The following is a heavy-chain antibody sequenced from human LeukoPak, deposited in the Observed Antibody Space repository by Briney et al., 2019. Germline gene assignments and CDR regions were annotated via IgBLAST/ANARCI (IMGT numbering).Heavy chain of an antibody. J-gene: IGHJ4*02. D-gene: IGHD6-13*01. V-gene: IGHV3-21*01. Sequence: GGSLRLSCAASGFTFSSYAMNWVRQAPGKGLEWVSAISSSSSYIYYTDSVKGRFTISRDNARNSLYLQMNSLRAEDTAMYYCAREGAAAAPYWGQGTLVTVSS. CDR1: GFTFSSYA. CDR2: ISSSSSYI. CDR3: AREGAAAAPY.